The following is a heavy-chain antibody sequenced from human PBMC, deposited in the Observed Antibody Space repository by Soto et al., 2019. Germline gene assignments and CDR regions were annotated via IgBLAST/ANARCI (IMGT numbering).Heavy chain of an antibody. CDR2: IYSGGDT. D-gene: IGHD4-17*01. CDR3: ATRMTTARY. V-gene: IGHV3-66*01. CDR1: GFAVSANY. Sequence: EAHLVGSGGGLVQPGGSLRLSCAASGFAVSANYLSWVRQAPGKGLEWVSLIYSGGDTDYADSVRGRFTISRDNSKNTLYLQMNGLKAEDTAVYYCATRMTTARYWGQGALVNVSS. J-gene: IGHJ4*02.